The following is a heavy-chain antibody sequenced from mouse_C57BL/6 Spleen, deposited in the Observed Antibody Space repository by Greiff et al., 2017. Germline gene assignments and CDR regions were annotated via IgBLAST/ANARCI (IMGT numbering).Heavy chain of an antibody. Sequence: QVQLQQPGAELVRPGSSVKLSCKASGYTFTSYWMDWVKQRPGQGLEWIGNIYPSDSETHYNQKFKDKATLTVDKSSSTAYMQLSSLTSEDSAVYYFARSLRPYYGSSSYYAMDYWGQGTSVTVSS. CDR2: IYPSDSET. CDR3: ARSLRPYYGSSSYYAMDY. CDR1: GYTFTSYW. J-gene: IGHJ4*01. D-gene: IGHD1-1*01. V-gene: IGHV1-61*01.